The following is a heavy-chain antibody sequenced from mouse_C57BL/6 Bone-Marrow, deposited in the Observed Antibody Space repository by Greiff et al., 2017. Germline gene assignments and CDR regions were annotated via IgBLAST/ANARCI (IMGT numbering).Heavy chain of an antibody. Sequence: VQLQQSGAELVRPGASVKLSCTASGFNIKDDYMHWVKQRPEKGLEWLGWIDPENGDTEYASKFPGKATITADTPSNTAYLHLSSLTSEDTAVYYCTTFPLITTVVATDYFDYWGQGTTLTVSS. CDR1: GFNIKDDY. D-gene: IGHD1-1*01. V-gene: IGHV14-4*01. CDR2: IDPENGDT. J-gene: IGHJ2*01. CDR3: TTFPLITTVVATDYFDY.